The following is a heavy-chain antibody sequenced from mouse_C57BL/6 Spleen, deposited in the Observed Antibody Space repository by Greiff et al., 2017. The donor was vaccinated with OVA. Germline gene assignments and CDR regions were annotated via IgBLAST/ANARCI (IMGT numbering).Heavy chain of an antibody. CDR2: IYPGSGST. Sequence: QVQLQQPGAELVKPGASVKMSCKASGYTITSYWITWVKQRPGQGLEWIGDIYPGSGSTNYNEKFKRKATLTVDTSSSTAYMQLSSLTSEDSAVYYCTYYDYEEGFAYWGQGTLVTVSA. J-gene: IGHJ3*01. CDR1: GYTITSYW. V-gene: IGHV1-55*01. CDR3: TYYDYEEGFAY. D-gene: IGHD2-4*01.